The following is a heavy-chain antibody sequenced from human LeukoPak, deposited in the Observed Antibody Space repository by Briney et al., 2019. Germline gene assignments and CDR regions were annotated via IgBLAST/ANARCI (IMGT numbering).Heavy chain of an antibody. J-gene: IGHJ4*02. CDR1: GYTFTSYD. V-gene: IGHV1-8*01. CDR3: ARAGYDILTG. Sequence: GASVKVSCKASGYTFTSYDINWVRQAPGQGLEWMGWMNPNSGNTAYAQKFQGRVIMTRNTSISTAYMELSSLRSEDTAVYYCARAGYDILTGWGQGTLVTVSS. D-gene: IGHD3-9*01. CDR2: MNPNSGNT.